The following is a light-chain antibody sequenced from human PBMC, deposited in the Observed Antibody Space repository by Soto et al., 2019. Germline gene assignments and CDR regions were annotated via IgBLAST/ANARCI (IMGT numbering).Light chain of an antibody. J-gene: IGKJ1*01. V-gene: IGKV1-6*01. CDR2: AAS. Sequence: IQMTQSPSSLSASVEDRVIITCRASQSISNHLNWYQQKPGKAPKLLIFAASSLQSGVPSRFSGSRSGPDFTLTISSLQPGDFATYYCLQDYNYPWTFGQGTKVDI. CDR3: LQDYNYPWT. CDR1: QSISNH.